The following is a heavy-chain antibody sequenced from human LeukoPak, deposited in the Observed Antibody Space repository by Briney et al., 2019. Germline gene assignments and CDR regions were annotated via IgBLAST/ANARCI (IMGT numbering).Heavy chain of an antibody. CDR3: ARHRSSGLDY. CDR2: IYYSGST. CDR1: GGSISSSSYY. J-gene: IGHJ4*02. V-gene: IGHV4-39*01. Sequence: PSETLSLTCTVSGGSISSSSYYWGWIRQPPGKGLEWLGSIYYSGSTYYKPSLKSRVTISVDTSNNQFSLMLTSVTAADTAVYYCARHRSSGLDYWGQGTLVTVSS. D-gene: IGHD3-22*01.